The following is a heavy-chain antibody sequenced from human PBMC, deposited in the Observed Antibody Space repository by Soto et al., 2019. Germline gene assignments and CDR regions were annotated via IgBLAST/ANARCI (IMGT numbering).Heavy chain of an antibody. CDR1: GGSFSGYY. J-gene: IGHJ6*02. V-gene: IGHV4-34*01. CDR3: ARAFNSGIAAAGNRQRSYYYYGMDV. D-gene: IGHD6-13*01. CDR2: INHSGST. Sequence: SETLSLTCAVYGGSFSGYYWSWIRQPPGKGLEWIGEINHSGSTNYNPSLKSRVTISVDTSKNQFSLKLSSVTAADTAVYYCARAFNSGIAAAGNRQRSYYYYGMDVWGQGTTVTVSS.